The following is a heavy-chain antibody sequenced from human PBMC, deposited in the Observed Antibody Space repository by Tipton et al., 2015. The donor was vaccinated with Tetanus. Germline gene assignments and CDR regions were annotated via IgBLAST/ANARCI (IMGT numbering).Heavy chain of an antibody. CDR3: ARRPGFCTGSSCDYYFDY. CDR2: IYPGDSNT. Sequence: QSGAEVKKPGESLKISCKGSGYSFTTYWIGWVRQMPGKGLEWMGTIYPGDSNTGYSPSFQGQVTISADRSVSTAYLQWTSLKATDTAIYYCARRPGFCTGSSCDYYFDYWGQGTLVTVSS. CDR1: GYSFTTYW. V-gene: IGHV5-51*01. D-gene: IGHD3/OR15-3a*01. J-gene: IGHJ4*02.